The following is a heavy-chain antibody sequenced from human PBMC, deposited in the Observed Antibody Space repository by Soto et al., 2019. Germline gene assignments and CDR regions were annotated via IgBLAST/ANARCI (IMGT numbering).Heavy chain of an antibody. Sequence: SETLSLTCTVSGGSISSSSYYWGWIRQPPGKGLEWIGSIYYSGSTYYNPSLKSRVTISVDTSKNQFSLKLSSVTAADTAVYYCAETPYSSSWYGGWNGMDVWGQGTTVTVSS. J-gene: IGHJ6*02. D-gene: IGHD6-13*01. CDR2: IYYSGST. CDR1: GGSISSSSYY. CDR3: AETPYSSSWYGGWNGMDV. V-gene: IGHV4-39*01.